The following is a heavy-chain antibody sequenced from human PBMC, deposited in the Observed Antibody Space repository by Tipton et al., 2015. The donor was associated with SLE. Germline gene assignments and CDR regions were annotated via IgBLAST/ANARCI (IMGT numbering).Heavy chain of an antibody. D-gene: IGHD3-3*01. J-gene: IGHJ4*02. Sequence: TLSLTCAVYGGSFSGYYWSWVRPPPGKGVGWIGEINHSGSTNYNPSLKSRVTISVDTSKNQFSLKLSSVTAADTAVYYCARGDDFWSGWGQGTLVTVSS. CDR2: INHSGST. CDR3: ARGDDFWSG. V-gene: IGHV4-34*01. CDR1: GGSFSGYY.